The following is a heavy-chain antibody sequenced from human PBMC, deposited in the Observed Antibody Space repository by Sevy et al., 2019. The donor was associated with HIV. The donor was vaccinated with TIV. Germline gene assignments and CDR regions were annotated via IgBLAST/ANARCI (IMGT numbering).Heavy chain of an antibody. CDR2: IYSGGAT. Sequence: GGYLRLSCEASGFSVSRNYMSWVRQAPGKGLEWVSVIYSGGATYYADSVKGRFTISRDNSKNTLYLQMNSLTAEDTAVYFCARDGEGPSAQYFQYWGQGTLVTVSS. CDR3: ARDGEGPSAQYFQY. J-gene: IGHJ1*01. V-gene: IGHV3-53*01. CDR1: GFSVSRNY.